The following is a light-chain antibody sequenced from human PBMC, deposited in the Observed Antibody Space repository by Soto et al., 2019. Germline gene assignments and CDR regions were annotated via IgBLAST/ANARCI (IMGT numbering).Light chain of an antibody. CDR2: EVS. Sequence: QSVLTQPASASGSPGQSITISCTGTSSDVGGYNYVSWYQHHPGKAPKLMIYEVSNRPSGVSNRFSGSKSGNTASLTISGLQAEDEAEYYCTSYTSSSTHVFGTGTKVTVL. CDR1: SSDVGGYNY. J-gene: IGLJ1*01. CDR3: TSYTSSSTHV. V-gene: IGLV2-14*01.